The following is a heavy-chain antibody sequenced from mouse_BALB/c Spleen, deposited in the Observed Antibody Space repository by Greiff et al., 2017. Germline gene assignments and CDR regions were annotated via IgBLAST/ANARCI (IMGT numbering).Heavy chain of an antibody. CDR1: GFSLTSYG. V-gene: IGHV2-9*02. J-gene: IGHJ4*01. Sequence: VKLMESGPGLVAPSQSLSITCTVSGFSLTSYGVHWVRQPPGKGLEWLGVIWAGGSTNYNSALMSRLSISKDNSKSQVFLKMNSLQTDDTAMYYCARGLLLYYAMDYWGQGTSVTVSS. D-gene: IGHD1-1*01. CDR2: IWAGGST. CDR3: ARGLLLYYAMDY.